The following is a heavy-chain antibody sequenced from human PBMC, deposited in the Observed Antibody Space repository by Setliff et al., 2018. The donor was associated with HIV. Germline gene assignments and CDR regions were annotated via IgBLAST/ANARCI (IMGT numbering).Heavy chain of an antibody. V-gene: IGHV4-34*01. J-gene: IGHJ1*01. CDR2: INHSGSS. Sequence: PSETLSLTCAVYGGSFSGYYWSWIRQPPGKGLEWIGEINHSGSSNYNPSLKSRVTISVDTSKNQFSLKLSSVTAADTAVYYCARGSYDILTGYYKYFQHWGQGTLVTVSS. CDR1: GGSFSGYY. D-gene: IGHD3-9*01. CDR3: ARGSYDILTGYYKYFQH.